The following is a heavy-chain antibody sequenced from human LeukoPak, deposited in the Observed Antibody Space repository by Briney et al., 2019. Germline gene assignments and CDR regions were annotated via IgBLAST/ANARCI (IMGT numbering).Heavy chain of an antibody. Sequence: PRASVKVSCKASGYTFTSYGISWVRQAPGQGLEWMGGIIPIFGTANYAQKFQGRVTITADESTSTAYMELSSLRSEDTAVYYCARTATTIFGVVTATNYYYYGMDVWGQGTTVTVSS. CDR2: IIPIFGTA. J-gene: IGHJ6*02. CDR1: GYTFTSYG. D-gene: IGHD3-3*01. V-gene: IGHV1-69*13. CDR3: ARTATTIFGVVTATNYYYYGMDV.